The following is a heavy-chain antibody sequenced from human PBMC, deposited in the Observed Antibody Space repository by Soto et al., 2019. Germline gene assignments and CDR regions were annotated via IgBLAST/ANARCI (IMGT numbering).Heavy chain of an antibody. J-gene: IGHJ3*02. CDR2: ISSSSSTI. Sequence: GGSLRLSCAASGFTFSSYSMNWVRQAPGKGLEWVSYISSSSSTIYYADSVKGRFTISRDNAKNSLYLQMNSLRAEDTAVYYCARDLNTAGYSYVYAFDIWGQGTMVTVSS. D-gene: IGHD6-13*01. CDR3: ARDLNTAGYSYVYAFDI. CDR1: GFTFSSYS. V-gene: IGHV3-48*01.